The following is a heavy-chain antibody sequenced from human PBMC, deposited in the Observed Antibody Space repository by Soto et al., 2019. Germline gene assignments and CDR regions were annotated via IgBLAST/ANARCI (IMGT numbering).Heavy chain of an antibody. Sequence: PSETLSLTCAVYGGSFSGYYWSWIRQPPGKGLEWIGEINHSGSTNYNPSLKSRVTISVDTSKNQFSLKLSSVTAADTAVYYCARGRMSSADIYNWYSRRVYYFDPWGQGTLVTVSS. CDR3: ARGRMSSADIYNWYSRRVYYFDP. CDR1: GGSFSGYY. J-gene: IGHJ4*02. V-gene: IGHV4-34*01. D-gene: IGHD1-7*01. CDR2: INHSGST.